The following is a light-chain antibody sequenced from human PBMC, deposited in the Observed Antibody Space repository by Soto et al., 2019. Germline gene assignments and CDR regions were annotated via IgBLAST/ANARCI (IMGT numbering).Light chain of an antibody. CDR2: EGS. Sequence: QSALTQPASVSGSPGQSITISCTGTSSDVGSYNRVSWYQQHPGKAPKLMIYEGSKRPSGVSNRFSGSKSGNTASLTISGLQAEDEADYYCCSYAGSSTFPWVFGTGTKVTVL. CDR3: CSYAGSSTFPWV. CDR1: SSDVGSYNR. V-gene: IGLV2-23*01. J-gene: IGLJ1*01.